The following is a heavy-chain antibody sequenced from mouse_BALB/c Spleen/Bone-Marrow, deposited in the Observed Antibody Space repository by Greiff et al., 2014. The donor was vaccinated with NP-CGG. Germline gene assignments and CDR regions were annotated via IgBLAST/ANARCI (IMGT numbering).Heavy chain of an antibody. CDR1: GYTFTRYY. D-gene: IGHD5-5*01. Sequence: VQLQQSGPELVKPGASVKISCKASGYTFTRYYIHWVKQRPGQGLEWIGWIYPGNVNTKYNEKFKDKATLTADKSSSTAYMQLSSLTSEDSAVYFCARALPGTWFAYWGQGTLVTVSA. V-gene: IGHV1S56*01. J-gene: IGHJ3*01. CDR3: ARALPGTWFAY. CDR2: IYPGNVNT.